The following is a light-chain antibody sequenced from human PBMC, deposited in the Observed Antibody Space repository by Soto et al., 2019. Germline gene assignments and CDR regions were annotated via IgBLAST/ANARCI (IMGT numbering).Light chain of an antibody. J-gene: IGKJ3*01. CDR1: QSVSSY. Sequence: EIVLTQSPATLSLSPGERATLSCRASQSVSSYLAWYQQKPGQAPRLLISAASNTATGIPASFSGDGSRTDCSLTSSSLEPEDLAVYYCQQRSNWPFTFGPGTRVDFK. V-gene: IGKV3-11*01. CDR3: QQRSNWPFT. CDR2: AAS.